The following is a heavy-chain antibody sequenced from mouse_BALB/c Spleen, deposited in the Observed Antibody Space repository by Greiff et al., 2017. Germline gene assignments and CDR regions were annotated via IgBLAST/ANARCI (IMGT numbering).Heavy chain of an antibody. CDR1: GFTFSSYT. CDR3: TREGSSGSDY. V-gene: IGHV5-6-4*01. D-gene: IGHD3-1*01. J-gene: IGHJ2*01. CDR2: ISSGGSYT. Sequence: EVKLVESGGGLVKPGGSLKLSCAASGFTFSSYTMSWVRQTPEKRLEWVATISSGGSYTYYPDSVKGRFTISRDNAKNTLYLQMSSLKSEDTAMYYCTREGSSGSDYWGQGTTLTVSS.